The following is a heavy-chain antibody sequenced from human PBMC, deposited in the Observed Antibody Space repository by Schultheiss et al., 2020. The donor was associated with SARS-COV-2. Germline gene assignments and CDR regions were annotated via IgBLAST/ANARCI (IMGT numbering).Heavy chain of an antibody. V-gene: IGHV3-53*01. Sequence: GGSLRLSCAASGFTVSSYYMNWVRQAPGKGLEWVAAISASGATTDYADSVKGRFTISRDNSKNTLYLQMNSLRAEDTAVYYCARDTNGGFDYWGQGTLVTVSS. CDR1: GFTVSSYY. J-gene: IGHJ4*02. CDR3: ARDTNGGFDY. CDR2: ISASGATT. D-gene: IGHD2-2*01.